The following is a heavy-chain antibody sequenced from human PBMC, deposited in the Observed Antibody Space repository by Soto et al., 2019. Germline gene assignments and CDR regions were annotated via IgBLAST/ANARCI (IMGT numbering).Heavy chain of an antibody. CDR3: ARAQLAFDY. V-gene: IGHV3-30-3*01. J-gene: IGHJ4*02. D-gene: IGHD6-13*01. CDR2: ISYDGSNK. CDR1: GFTSSSYA. Sequence: QVQLVESGGGVVQPGRSLRLSCAASGFTSSSYAMHWVRQAPGKGLEWVAVISYDGSNKYYADSVKGRFTISRDNSKNTLYLQMNSLRAEDTAVYYCARAQLAFDYWGQGTLVTVSS.